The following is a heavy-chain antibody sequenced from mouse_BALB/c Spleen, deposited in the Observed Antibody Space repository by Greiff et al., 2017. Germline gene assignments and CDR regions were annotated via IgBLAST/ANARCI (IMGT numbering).Heavy chain of an antibody. CDR1: GYAFSSSW. V-gene: IGHV1-82*01. Sequence: VQLQQSGPELVKPGASVKISCKASGYAFSSSWMNWVKQRPGPGLEWIGRLYPGDGDTNYNGKFKGKATLTADKSSSTAYMQLSSLTSVDSAVYCCARSDYGSSYWLAYGGQGTLVTVSA. D-gene: IGHD1-1*01. CDR2: LYPGDGDT. CDR3: ARSDYGSSYWLAY. J-gene: IGHJ3*01.